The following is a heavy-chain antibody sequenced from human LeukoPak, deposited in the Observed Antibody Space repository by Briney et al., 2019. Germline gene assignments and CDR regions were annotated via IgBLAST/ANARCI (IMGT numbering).Heavy chain of an antibody. Sequence: GGSLRLSCAASGFTFSSYWMHWVRQAPGKGLVWVSRINSDGSRTSYADSVKGRFTISRDNAKNSLYLQMNSLRADDTAVYYCARLDASGLDYWGQGTLVTVSS. J-gene: IGHJ4*02. D-gene: IGHD6-19*01. CDR1: GFTFSSYW. CDR3: ARLDASGLDY. V-gene: IGHV3-74*01. CDR2: INSDGSRT.